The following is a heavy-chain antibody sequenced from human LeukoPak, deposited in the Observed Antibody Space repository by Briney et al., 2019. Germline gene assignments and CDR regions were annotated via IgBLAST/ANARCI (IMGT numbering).Heavy chain of an antibody. J-gene: IGHJ4*02. CDR2: IFPGDSDI. Sequence: GESLQISCKGSGYTFTNYWIGWVRQMPGKGLEWMGVIFPGDSDIRYSPSFQGQVTISADKSITTAYLQWSSLKASDTAMYYCARQGGPHFDYWGQGTVVTVSS. V-gene: IGHV5-51*01. CDR3: ARQGGPHFDY. CDR1: GYTFTNYW.